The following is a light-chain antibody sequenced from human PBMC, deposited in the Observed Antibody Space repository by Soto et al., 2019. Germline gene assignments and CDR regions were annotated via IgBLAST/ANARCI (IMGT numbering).Light chain of an antibody. CDR2: EVS. J-gene: IGLJ1*01. CDR3: SSSTTSSTLV. Sequence: QSVLTQPASVSGSPGQSITISCTGTSSDVGVYNYVSWYQQHPGKAPKLKIYEVSNRPSGVSSRFSGSKSGSTASLTISGLQAEDEADYYCSSSTTSSTLVFGTGTKVTVL. CDR1: SSDVGVYNY. V-gene: IGLV2-14*01.